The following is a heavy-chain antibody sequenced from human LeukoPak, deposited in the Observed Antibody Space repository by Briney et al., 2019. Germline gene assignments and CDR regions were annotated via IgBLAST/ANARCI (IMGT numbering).Heavy chain of an antibody. CDR3: AREKAATGFFDY. Sequence: GGSLRLSCAASGFTLSSYAMSWVRQTPGKGLEWVSAISSSGGGTHYADSVQGRFTISRDNSKNTLYLQMNSLRAEDTALYYCAREKAATGFFDYWGQGTPVTVSS. CDR1: GFTLSSYA. D-gene: IGHD6-13*01. V-gene: IGHV3-23*01. J-gene: IGHJ4*01. CDR2: ISSSGGGT.